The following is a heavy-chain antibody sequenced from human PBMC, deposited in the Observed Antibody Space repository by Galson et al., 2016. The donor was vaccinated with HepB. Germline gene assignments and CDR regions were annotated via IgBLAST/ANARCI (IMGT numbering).Heavy chain of an antibody. J-gene: IGHJ6*02. V-gene: IGHV1-69*13. CDR3: ARVRDGYNHYYYYGMDV. D-gene: IGHD5-24*01. Sequence: SVKVSCKASGGTLTSYAISWVRQAPGQGLEWMGGIIPIFGTSNYAQKLQGRVTITADESTSTAYMELSSLRSEDTAVYYCARVRDGYNHYYYYGMDVWGQGTTVTVSS. CDR1: GGTLTSYA. CDR2: IIPIFGTS.